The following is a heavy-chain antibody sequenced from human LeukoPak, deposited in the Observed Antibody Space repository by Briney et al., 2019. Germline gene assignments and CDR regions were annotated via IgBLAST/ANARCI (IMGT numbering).Heavy chain of an antibody. V-gene: IGHV4-39*01. D-gene: IGHD4-11*01. CDR3: ARGHSNYVGSFDY. J-gene: IGHJ4*02. CDR1: GGSISSSSYY. CDR2: IYYSGST. Sequence: SSETLSLTCTVSGGSISSSSYYWGWIRQPPGKGLEWIGSIYYSGSTYYNPSLKSRVTISVDTSKNQFSLKLSSVTAAVTAVYYCARGHSNYVGSFDYWGQGTLVTVSS.